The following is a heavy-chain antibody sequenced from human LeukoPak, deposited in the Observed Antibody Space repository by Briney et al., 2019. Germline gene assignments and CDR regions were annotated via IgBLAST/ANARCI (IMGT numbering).Heavy chain of an antibody. J-gene: IGHJ4*02. CDR3: ASSAGYCSGGSCYSYYFDY. CDR2: IYHSGST. Sequence: SETLSLTCTVSGGSISSYYWGWIRQPPGEGLEWIGSIYHSGSTYYNPSLKSRVTISVDTSKNQFSLKLSSVTAADTAVYYCASSAGYCSGGSCYSYYFDYWGQGTLVTVSS. V-gene: IGHV4-38-2*02. D-gene: IGHD2-15*01. CDR1: GGSISSYY.